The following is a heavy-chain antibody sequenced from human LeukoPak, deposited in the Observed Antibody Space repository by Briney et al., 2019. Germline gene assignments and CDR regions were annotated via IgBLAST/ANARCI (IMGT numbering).Heavy chain of an antibody. CDR1: GGSISGYF. J-gene: IGHJ5*02. D-gene: IGHD2-15*01. Sequence: SETLSLTCTVSGGSISGYFWTWIRQPAGKELEWIGRVYTSGTTYYNPSLESRVTISLDTFNNQFSLRVTSVTAEDTAVYYCARDRVAKGNWFDPWGQGTLVTVSS. CDR3: ARDRVAKGNWFDP. CDR2: VYTSGTT. V-gene: IGHV4-4*07.